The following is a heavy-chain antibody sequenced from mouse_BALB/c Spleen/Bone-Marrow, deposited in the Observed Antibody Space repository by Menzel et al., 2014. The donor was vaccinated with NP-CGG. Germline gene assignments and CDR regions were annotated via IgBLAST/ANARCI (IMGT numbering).Heavy chain of an antibody. V-gene: IGHV7-3*02. J-gene: IGHJ2*01. CDR2: IRNKANGYTT. CDR1: GFTFTDYY. Sequence: EVKVVESGGGLVQPGGSLRLSCATTGFTFTDYYMSWVRQPPGKALEWLGFIRNKANGYTTEYSASVRGRFTISRDNSQSILYPQLNTLRAEDSATYYCARYDVYYYFDYWGQGTTLTVSS. CDR3: ARYDVYYYFDY. D-gene: IGHD2-3*01.